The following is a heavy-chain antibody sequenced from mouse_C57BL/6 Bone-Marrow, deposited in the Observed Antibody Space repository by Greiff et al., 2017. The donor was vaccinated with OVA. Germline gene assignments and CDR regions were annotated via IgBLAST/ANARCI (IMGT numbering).Heavy chain of an antibody. CDR3: ARDGNGAMDY. J-gene: IGHJ4*01. D-gene: IGHD2-1*01. V-gene: IGHV1-50*01. CDR2: FDPSDGYT. Sequence: QVQLQQPGAELVKPGASVKLSCKASGYTFTSYWMQWVKQKPGQGLEWIGDFDPSDGYTNYNEKFKGKATLTVEKSSSTAYLELSRLTSEDSAVYACARDGNGAMDYWGKGTSVTVSS. CDR1: GYTFTSYW.